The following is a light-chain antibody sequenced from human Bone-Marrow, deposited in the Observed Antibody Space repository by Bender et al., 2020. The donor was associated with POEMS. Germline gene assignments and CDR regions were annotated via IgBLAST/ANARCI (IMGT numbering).Light chain of an antibody. V-gene: IGLV1-44*01. CDR2: STY. J-gene: IGLJ3*02. Sequence: QSLLTQPPSASGTPGQSVTISCSGSNSNIGGNNLNWYQPLPGSAPRLVVYSTYPRPSGVPSRFSGSKSGTSASLAISDIQSEDEGDYYCSSWDDSLSGWVFGGGTKLTVL. CDR1: NSNIGGNN. CDR3: SSWDDSLSGWV.